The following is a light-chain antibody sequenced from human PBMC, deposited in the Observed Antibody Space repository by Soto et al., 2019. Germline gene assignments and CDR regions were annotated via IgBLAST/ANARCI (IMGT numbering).Light chain of an antibody. V-gene: IGLV1-44*01. J-gene: IGLJ2*01. CDR3: AAWDDSLSGLV. CDR2: SNN. Sequence: QSVLTQPPSVSGTPGQRVTISCSGGSSNIGRNTINWYQHLPGTAPKPLIYSNNQRPSGVPDRFSGSKSGTSASLAISGLQSEDEADYYCAAWDDSLSGLVFGGGTKVTVL. CDR1: SSNIGRNT.